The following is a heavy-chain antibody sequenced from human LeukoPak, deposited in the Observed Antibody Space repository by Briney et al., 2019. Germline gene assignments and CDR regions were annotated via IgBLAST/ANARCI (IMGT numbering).Heavy chain of an antibody. Sequence: QTGGSLRLSCAASGFTFSSYAMSWVRQAPGKGLEWVSAISGSGGSTYYADSVKGRFTISRDNSKNTLYLQMNSLRAEDTAVYYCAKDLGLRGVRVLDYWGQGTLVTVSS. CDR2: ISGSGGST. J-gene: IGHJ4*02. V-gene: IGHV3-23*01. CDR3: AKDLGLRGVRVLDY. CDR1: GFTFSSYA. D-gene: IGHD3-10*01.